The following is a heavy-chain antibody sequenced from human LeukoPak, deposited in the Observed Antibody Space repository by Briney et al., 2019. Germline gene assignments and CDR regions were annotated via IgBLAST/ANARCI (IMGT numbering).Heavy chain of an antibody. CDR3: AELGITMIGGV. D-gene: IGHD3-10*02. J-gene: IGHJ6*04. Sequence: GGSLRLSCAASGFTFSNYWMSWVRQAPGKGLEWVANIKQDGSEEYYVDSVKGRFTISRDNAKNSLYLQMNSLRAEDTAVYYCAELGITMIGGVWGKGTTVTISS. CDR1: GFTFSNYW. CDR2: IKQDGSEE. V-gene: IGHV3-7*01.